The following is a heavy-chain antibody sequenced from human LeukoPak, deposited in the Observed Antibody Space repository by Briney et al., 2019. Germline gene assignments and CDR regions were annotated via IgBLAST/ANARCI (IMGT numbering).Heavy chain of an antibody. Sequence: PSETLSLTCTVSGGSISSYYWSWIRQPPGKGLEWIGYIYYSGSANYNPSLKSRVTISVDTSKNQFSLKLSSVTAADTAVYYCARVITVRGVIFDYWGQGTLVTVSS. V-gene: IGHV4-59*01. CDR3: ARVITVRGVIFDY. CDR2: IYYSGSA. J-gene: IGHJ4*02. D-gene: IGHD3-16*01. CDR1: GGSISSYY.